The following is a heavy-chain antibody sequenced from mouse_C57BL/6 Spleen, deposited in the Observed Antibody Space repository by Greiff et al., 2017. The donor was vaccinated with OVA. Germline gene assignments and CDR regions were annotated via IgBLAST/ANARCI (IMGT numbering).Heavy chain of an antibody. CDR1: GYTFTDYN. CDR3: ARNPGQLRLYYAMDY. Sequence: VQLQQSGPELVKPGASVKIPCKASGYTFTDYNMDWVEQSHGKSLEWIGDINPNNGGTIYNQKFKGKATLTVDKSSSTAYMELRSLTSEDTAVYYCARNPGQLRLYYAMDYWGQGTSVTVSS. D-gene: IGHD3-2*02. V-gene: IGHV1-18*01. J-gene: IGHJ4*01. CDR2: INPNNGGT.